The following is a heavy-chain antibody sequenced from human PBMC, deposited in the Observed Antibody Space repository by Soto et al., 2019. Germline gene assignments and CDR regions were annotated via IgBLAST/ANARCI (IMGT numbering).Heavy chain of an antibody. V-gene: IGHV4-34*01. CDR2: INHSGST. Sequence: PSETLSVTCAVYGGSFSCHYWSWIRQSQGKGLEWMGEINHSGSTNQNPSLKSRVTISVDTSKNQFSLKSKSVTAADTAVYYCARGITMILVVQGDAPDKYYFDSWGQGTQVTVSS. J-gene: IGHJ4*02. CDR3: ARGITMILVVQGDAPDKYYFDS. D-gene: IGHD3-22*01. CDR1: GGSFSCHY.